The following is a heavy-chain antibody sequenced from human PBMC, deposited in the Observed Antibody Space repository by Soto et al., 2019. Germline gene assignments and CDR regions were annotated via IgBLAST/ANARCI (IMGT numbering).Heavy chain of an antibody. D-gene: IGHD3-9*01. J-gene: IGHJ5*02. Sequence: PGGSLRLSCAASGFTFSSYWLHWVRQAPKKGLVWVSRINSDGSSTSYADSVKGRFTISRDNAKNTLYLQMNSLRAEDTAVYYCARDFRDYDILTGYYKVGWFDPWGQGTLVTVSS. CDR2: INSDGSST. CDR3: ARDFRDYDILTGYYKVGWFDP. V-gene: IGHV3-74*01. CDR1: GFTFSSYW.